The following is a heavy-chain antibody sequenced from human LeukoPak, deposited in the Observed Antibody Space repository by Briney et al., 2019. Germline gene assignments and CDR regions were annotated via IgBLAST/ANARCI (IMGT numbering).Heavy chain of an antibody. CDR2: INPQNGAT. Sequence: ASVKVSCKASGYTLTDHYMHWLRWAPGQGFEWMGWINPQNGATVHAKKFQGRVTMTRDTPVSTLYMELTNLRSDDTGVYYCAKEGYSNGPDPWGPGSLVTVSS. D-gene: IGHD4-11*01. CDR3: AKEGYSNGPDP. V-gene: IGHV1-2*02. CDR1: GYTLTDHY. J-gene: IGHJ5*02.